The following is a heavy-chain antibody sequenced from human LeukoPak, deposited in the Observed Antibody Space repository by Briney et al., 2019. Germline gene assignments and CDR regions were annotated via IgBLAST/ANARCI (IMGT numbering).Heavy chain of an antibody. CDR1: GGSISSYY. J-gene: IGHJ2*01. Sequence: SETLSLTCTVSGGSISSYYWSWIRQPPGKGLEWIGYIYYSGSTNYNPSLKSRVTISVDTSKNQFSLKLSSVTAADTAVYYCARVLGSDSSSWYSYWYFDLWGRGTLVTVSS. V-gene: IGHV4-59*01. D-gene: IGHD6-13*01. CDR3: ARVLGSDSSSWYSYWYFDL. CDR2: IYYSGST.